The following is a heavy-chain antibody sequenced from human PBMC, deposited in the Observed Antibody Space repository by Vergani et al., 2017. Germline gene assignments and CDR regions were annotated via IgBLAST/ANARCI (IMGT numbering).Heavy chain of an antibody. V-gene: IGHV3-21*01. CDR3: AREVAYDYVWGSYRNLGY. CDR2: ISSSSSYI. J-gene: IGHJ4*02. CDR1: GFTFSSYS. D-gene: IGHD3-16*02. Sequence: EVQLVESGGGLVKPGGSLRLSCAASGFTFSSYSMNWVRQAPGKGLEWVSSISSSSSYIYYADSVKGRFTISRDNAKNSLYLQMNSLRAEDTAVYYCAREVAYDYVWGSYRNLGYWGQGTLVTVSS.